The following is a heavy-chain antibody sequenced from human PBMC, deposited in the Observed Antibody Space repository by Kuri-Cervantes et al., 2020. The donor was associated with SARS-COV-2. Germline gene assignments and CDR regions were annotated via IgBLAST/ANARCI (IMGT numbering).Heavy chain of an antibody. Sequence: GESLKISCVASGFTFSNYAIHWVRQAPGKGLEWVAVIWYDGKNEYYAGSVKGRFTISRDSVKNSLYLEIHSLRTEDTAVYYCARGGQVVPPGAYYYHYYYMDVWGKGTTVTVSS. D-gene: IGHD6-6*01. CDR3: ARGGQVVPPGAYYYHYYYMDV. CDR1: GFTFSNYA. CDR2: IWYDGKNE. V-gene: IGHV3-33*08. J-gene: IGHJ6*03.